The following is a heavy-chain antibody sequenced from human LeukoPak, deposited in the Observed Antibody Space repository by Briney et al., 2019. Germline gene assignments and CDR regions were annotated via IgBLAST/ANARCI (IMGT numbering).Heavy chain of an antibody. V-gene: IGHV1-69*13. CDR2: IIPIFGTA. Sequence: SVKVSCKASGGTFSSYAISWVRQAPGQGLEWMGGIIPIFGTANYAQKFQGRVTITADESTSTAYMELSSLRSEDTAVYYCARGAARRLNWFGPWGQGTLVTVSS. CDR1: GGTFSSYA. J-gene: IGHJ5*02. D-gene: IGHD6-6*01. CDR3: ARGAARRLNWFGP.